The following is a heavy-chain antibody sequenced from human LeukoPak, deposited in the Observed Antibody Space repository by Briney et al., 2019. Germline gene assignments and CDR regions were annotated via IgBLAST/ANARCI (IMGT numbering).Heavy chain of an antibody. V-gene: IGHV1-69*05. CDR2: IIPIFGTA. CDR3: ARAEVVRGLYYYYYMDV. D-gene: IGHD3-10*01. Sequence: SVKVSCKASGGTFSSYAISWVRQAPGQGLEWMGGIIPIFGTANYAQKFQGRVTMTRDMSTSTVYMELSSLRSEDTAVYYCARAEVVRGLYYYYYMDVWGKGTTVTVSS. CDR1: GGTFSSYA. J-gene: IGHJ6*03.